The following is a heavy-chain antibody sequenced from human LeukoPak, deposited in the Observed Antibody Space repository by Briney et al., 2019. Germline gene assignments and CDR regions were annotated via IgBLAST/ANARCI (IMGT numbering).Heavy chain of an antibody. CDR1: GGSFSGYY. J-gene: IGHJ5*02. V-gene: IGHV4-34*01. D-gene: IGHD4/OR15-4a*01. CDR2: INHSGST. Sequence: SETLSLTCAVYGGSFSGYYWSWIRQPPGKGLEWIGEINHSGSTNYNPSLKSRVTISVDTSKNQFSLKLSSVTAADTAVYYGARYGAAGWFDPWGQGTLVTVSS. CDR3: ARYGAAGWFDP.